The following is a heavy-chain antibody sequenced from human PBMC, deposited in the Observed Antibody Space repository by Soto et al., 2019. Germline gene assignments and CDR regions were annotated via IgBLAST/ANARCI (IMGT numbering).Heavy chain of an antibody. D-gene: IGHD3-9*01. J-gene: IGHJ5*02. CDR1: GGSISSSSYY. CDR2: IYYSGST. V-gene: IGHV4-39*01. Sequence: PSETLSLTCTVSGGSISSSSYYWGWIRQPPGEGLEWIGSIYYSGSTYYNPSLKSRVTISVDTSKNQFSLKLSSVTAADTAVYYCARARQYYDCEFDPWGQGTLVTVSS. CDR3: ARARQYYDCEFDP.